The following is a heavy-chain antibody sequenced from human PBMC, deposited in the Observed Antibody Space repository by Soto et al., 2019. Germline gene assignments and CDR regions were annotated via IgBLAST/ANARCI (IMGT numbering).Heavy chain of an antibody. J-gene: IGHJ3*02. CDR1: GFTCSTYW. CDR2: VKQDGSEK. D-gene: IGHD3-22*01. V-gene: IGHV3-7*04. CDR3: ARGNYHDSSGPFSDAFDI. Sequence: GGSQRLSCAASGFTCSTYWMSWVRQAPGKGLEWVANVKQDGSEKYYVDSVKGRFTMSRDNAKNSVYLQMSSLRVEDTAVYYCARGNYHDSSGPFSDAFDIWGQGTMVTVSS.